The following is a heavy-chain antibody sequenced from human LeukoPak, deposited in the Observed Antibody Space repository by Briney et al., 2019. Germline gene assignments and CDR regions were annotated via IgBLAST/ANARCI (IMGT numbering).Heavy chain of an antibody. Sequence: PSETLSLTCTVSGYSISSGYYWGWIRQAPGKGLEWIGSIYNSGSTYYNPSLKSRVTISVDMSKNQFSLKLSSVTAADTAVYYCAREDYYGSGSYNYWGQGTLVTVSS. CDR2: IYNSGST. J-gene: IGHJ4*02. CDR1: GYSISSGYY. CDR3: AREDYYGSGSYNY. V-gene: IGHV4-38-2*02. D-gene: IGHD3-10*01.